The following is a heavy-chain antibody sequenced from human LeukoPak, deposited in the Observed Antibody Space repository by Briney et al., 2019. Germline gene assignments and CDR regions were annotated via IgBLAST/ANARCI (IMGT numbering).Heavy chain of an antibody. CDR3: ARDIGGRFGELSPYYYYYMDV. CDR1: GGTFSSYA. CDR2: IIPIFGTA. V-gene: IGHV1-69*13. J-gene: IGHJ6*03. D-gene: IGHD3-10*01. Sequence: ASVKVSCKASGGTFSSYAISWVRQAPGQGLEWMGGIIPIFGTANYAQKFQGRVTITADESTSTAYMELSSLRSEDTAVYYCARDIGGRFGELSPYYYYYMDVWGKGTTVTISS.